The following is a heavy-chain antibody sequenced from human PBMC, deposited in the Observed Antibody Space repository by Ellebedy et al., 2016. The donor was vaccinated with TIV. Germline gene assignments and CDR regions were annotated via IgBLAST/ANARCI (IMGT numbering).Heavy chain of an antibody. J-gene: IGHJ4*02. V-gene: IGHV3-64D*09. CDR1: GFTFSTYA. CDR2: ISGNGGST. D-gene: IGHD2-21*01. Sequence: GESLKISCSGSGFTFSTYAMHSVRQAPGKGLEYVSAISGNGGSTYYADSVKGRFTISRDNSQNSLYLQMSSLRAEDTAVYYGVKVIATSGLPYYFHYWGQGTLVTVSS. CDR3: VKVIATSGLPYYFHY.